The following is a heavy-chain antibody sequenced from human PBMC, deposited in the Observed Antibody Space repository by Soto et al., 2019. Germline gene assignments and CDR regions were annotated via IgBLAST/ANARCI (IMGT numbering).Heavy chain of an antibody. CDR3: ARDGWYKVRGTQNYYYMDV. V-gene: IGHV4-59*01. J-gene: IGHJ6*03. CDR1: GGSISSYY. D-gene: IGHD3-10*01. CDR2: IYYSGST. Sequence: SETLSLTCTVSGGSISSYYWSWIRQPPGKGLEWIGYIYYSGSTNYNPSLKSRVTISVDTSKNQFSLKLSSVTAADTAVYYCARDGWYKVRGTQNYYYMDVWGKGTTVTVSS.